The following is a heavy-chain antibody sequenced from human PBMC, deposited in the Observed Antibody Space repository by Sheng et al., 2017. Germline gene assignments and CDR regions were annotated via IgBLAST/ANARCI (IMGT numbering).Heavy chain of an antibody. D-gene: IGHD1-26*01. CDR2: ISYDGSNK. V-gene: IGHV3-30*18. CDR3: AKDSGGWELLLGAFDI. Sequence: QVQLVESGGGVVQPGRSLRLSCAASGFTFSSYGMHWVRQAPGKGLEWVAVISYDGSNKYYADSVKGRFTISRDNSKNTLYLQMNSLRAEDTAVYYCAKDSGGWELLLGAFDIWGQGTMVTVSS. CDR1: GFTFSSYG. J-gene: IGHJ3*02.